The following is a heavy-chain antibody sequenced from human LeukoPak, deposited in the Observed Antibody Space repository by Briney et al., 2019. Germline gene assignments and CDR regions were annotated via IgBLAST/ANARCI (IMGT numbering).Heavy chain of an antibody. V-gene: IGHV1-58*02. Sequence: SVTVSCKASGFSFTTSAMQWVRQARGQRLEWIGWIVVGSGHTRYAQKFQERITITRDMSTSTAYMQLSSLRSEDTAVYYCAADHQFSGWESAYGMDVWGQGTTVTVSS. CDR3: AADHQFSGWESAYGMDV. J-gene: IGHJ6*02. CDR2: IVVGSGHT. CDR1: GFSFTTSA. D-gene: IGHD6-19*01.